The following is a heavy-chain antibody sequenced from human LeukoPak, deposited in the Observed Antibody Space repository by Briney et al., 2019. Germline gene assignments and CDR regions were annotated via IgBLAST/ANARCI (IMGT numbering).Heavy chain of an antibody. V-gene: IGHV1-2*02. D-gene: IGHD3-22*01. CDR2: INPNSGGT. J-gene: IGHJ4*02. Sequence: GASVKVSCKASGYTFTGYYMHWVRRAPGQGLEWMGWINPNSGGTNYAQKFQGRVTMTRDTSISTAYMELSRLRSDDTAVYYCARCWVWDGYSQFDYWGQGTLVTVSS. CDR1: GYTFTGYY. CDR3: ARCWVWDGYSQFDY.